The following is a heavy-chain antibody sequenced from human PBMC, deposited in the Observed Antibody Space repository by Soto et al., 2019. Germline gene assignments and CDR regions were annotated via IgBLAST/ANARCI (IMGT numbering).Heavy chain of an antibody. Sequence: VGSLRLSCASSGFTFSSYGMHCVRQAPGKGLEWVAVIWYDGSNKYYADSVKGRFTISRDNSKNTLYLQMNSLRAEDTAVYYCAVDRESHTHRGNWFDPWGQGTLVTVSS. J-gene: IGHJ5*02. D-gene: IGHD3-16*01. CDR1: GFTFSSYG. CDR3: AVDRESHTHRGNWFDP. CDR2: IWYDGSNK. V-gene: IGHV3-33*01.